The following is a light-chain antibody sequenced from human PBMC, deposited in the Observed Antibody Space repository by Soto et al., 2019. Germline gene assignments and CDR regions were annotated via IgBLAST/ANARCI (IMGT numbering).Light chain of an antibody. CDR2: AAS. CDR1: QSVGSNF. CDR3: QQYGSPPWA. V-gene: IGKV3-20*01. Sequence: IVLTQSPGTLFWSPGERATLSCRASQSVGSNFLAWYQQKRGQAPRILIYAASNRASGIPDRFSGSGSGSDFTLTISRLEPEDFAVYYCQQYGSPPWAFGQGTRVEI. J-gene: IGKJ1*01.